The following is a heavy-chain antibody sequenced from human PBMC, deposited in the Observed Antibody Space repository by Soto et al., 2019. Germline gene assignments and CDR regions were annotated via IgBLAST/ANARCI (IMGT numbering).Heavy chain of an antibody. Sequence: GGSLRLSCAASGFTFSSYAMHWVRQAPGKGLEWVAVISYDGSNKYYADSVKGRFPISRDNSKNTLYLQMNSLRAEDTAVYYCARGGGYCSGGSCYSTKRDYYYYGMDVWGQGTTVTVSS. V-gene: IGHV3-30-3*01. CDR3: ARGGGYCSGGSCYSTKRDYYYYGMDV. CDR2: ISYDGSNK. J-gene: IGHJ6*02. D-gene: IGHD2-15*01. CDR1: GFTFSSYA.